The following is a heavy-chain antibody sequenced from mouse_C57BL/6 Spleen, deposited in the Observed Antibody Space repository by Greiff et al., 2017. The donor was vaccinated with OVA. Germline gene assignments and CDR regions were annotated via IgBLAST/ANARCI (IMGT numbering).Heavy chain of an antibody. J-gene: IGHJ2*01. CDR1: GFTFSSYG. Sequence: EVKLMESGGDLVKPGGSLKLSCAASGFTFSSYGMSWVRQTPDKRLEWVATISSGGSYTYYPDSVKGRFTISRDNAKNTLYLQMSSLKSEDTAMYYCARHEDYGYYFDYWGQGTTLTVSS. CDR3: ARHEDYGYYFDY. V-gene: IGHV5-6*01. D-gene: IGHD1-2*01. CDR2: ISSGGSYT.